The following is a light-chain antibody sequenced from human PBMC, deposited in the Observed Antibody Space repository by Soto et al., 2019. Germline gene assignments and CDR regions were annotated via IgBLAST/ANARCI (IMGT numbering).Light chain of an antibody. CDR1: SSDVGRYNY. CDR3: CSYAGSYTYV. CDR2: DVS. J-gene: IGLJ3*02. V-gene: IGLV2-11*01. Sequence: QSALTQPRSVSGSPGQSVTISCTGTSSDVGRYNYVSWYQQHPGKAPKLMIYDVSKRPSGVPDRFSGSKSGNTASLTISGLQAEDEADYYCCSYAGSYTYVFGGGTKVTVL.